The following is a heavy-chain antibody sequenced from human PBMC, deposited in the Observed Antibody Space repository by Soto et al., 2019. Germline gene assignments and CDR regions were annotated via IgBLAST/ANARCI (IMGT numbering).Heavy chain of an antibody. J-gene: IGHJ4*02. CDR1: GGTFSSYT. CDR3: ASRSSWAGTTDYFDY. CDR2: IIPILGIA. V-gene: IGHV1-69*02. D-gene: IGHD1-7*01. Sequence: ASVKVSCKASGGTFSSYTISWVRQAPGQGLEWMGRIIPILGIANYAQKFQGRVTITADKSTSTAYMELSSLRSEDTAVYYCASRSSWAGTTDYFDYWGQGTLVTVSS.